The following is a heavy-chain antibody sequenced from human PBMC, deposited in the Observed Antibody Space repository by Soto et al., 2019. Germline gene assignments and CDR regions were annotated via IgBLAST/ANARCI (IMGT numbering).Heavy chain of an antibody. J-gene: IGHJ4*02. CDR2: IYYSGST. V-gene: IGHV4-59*01. CDR3: ARDRPDYGDYSGIDY. CDR1: GGSISSYY. Sequence: PSETLSLTCTVSGGSISSYYWSWIRQPPGKGLEWIGYIYYSGSTNYNPSLKSRVTISVDTSKNQFSLKLSSVTAADTAVYYCARDRPDYGDYSGIDYWGQGTLVTVSS. D-gene: IGHD4-17*01.